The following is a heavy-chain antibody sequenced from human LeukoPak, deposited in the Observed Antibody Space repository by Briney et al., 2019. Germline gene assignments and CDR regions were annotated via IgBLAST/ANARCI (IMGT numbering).Heavy chain of an antibody. CDR2: ISSSSSTT. CDR3: ARSGTYGYLDY. Sequence: ETGGSLRLSCAASGFTFSSYSMNWVRQAPGKGLEWVSYISSSSSTTYYADSVKGRFTISRDNAKNSLYLQMNSLRAEDTAVYYCARSGTYGYLDYWGQGTLVTVSS. CDR1: GFTFSSYS. D-gene: IGHD1-26*01. J-gene: IGHJ4*02. V-gene: IGHV3-48*01.